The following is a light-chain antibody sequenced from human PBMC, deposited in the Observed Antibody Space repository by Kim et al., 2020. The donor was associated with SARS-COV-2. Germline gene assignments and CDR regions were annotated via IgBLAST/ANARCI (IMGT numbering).Light chain of an antibody. CDR2: RVS. J-gene: IGLJ2*01. V-gene: IGLV3-9*01. Sequence: VAVCEAARITCGGKTIGSKNVDWYQQKPGQAPVLVIYRVSNRPSGIPERFSGSNSGNTATLTNSRAQAGDEADDYCQVWDSSTGGVFGGGTQLTVL. CDR3: QVWDSSTGGV. CDR1: TIGSKN.